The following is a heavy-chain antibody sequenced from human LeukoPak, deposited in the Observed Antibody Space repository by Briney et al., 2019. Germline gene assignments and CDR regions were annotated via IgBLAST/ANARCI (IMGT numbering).Heavy chain of an antibody. CDR3: AKDISGSSGSFDY. J-gene: IGHJ4*02. D-gene: IGHD1-26*01. CDR1: GFTFSSYA. CDR2: ISWNSGSI. V-gene: IGHV3-9*01. Sequence: GGSLRLSCAASGFTFSSYAMHWVRQAPGKGLEWVSGISWNSGSIGYADSVKGRFTISRDNAKNSLYLQMNSLRAEDTALYYCAKDISGSSGSFDYWGQGTLVTVSS.